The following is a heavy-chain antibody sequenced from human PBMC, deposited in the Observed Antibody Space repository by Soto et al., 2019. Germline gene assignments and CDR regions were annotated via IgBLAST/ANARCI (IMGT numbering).Heavy chain of an antibody. J-gene: IGHJ5*02. V-gene: IGHV4-30-4*01. CDR3: SIGRSYYDILTGYYTRGFDP. CDR1: GGFISSGDYY. CDR2: IYNSGST. Sequence: SETLSLTCTVSGGFISSGDYYWSWIRQPPGKGLERIGYIYNSGSTYYNPSLKSRVTISVDTSKNQFSLKLSSVTAADTAVYYCSIGRSYYDILTGYYTRGFDPWVQGTLVTVSS. D-gene: IGHD3-9*01.